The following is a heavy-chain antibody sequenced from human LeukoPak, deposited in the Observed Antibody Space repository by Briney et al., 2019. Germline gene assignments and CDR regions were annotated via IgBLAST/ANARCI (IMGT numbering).Heavy chain of an antibody. V-gene: IGHV4-4*07. Sequence: SETLSLTCTVSGGSISSYYWSWIRQPAGKGLEWIGRIYTSGSTNYNPSLKSRVTMSVDTSKNQFSLKLSSVTAADTAVYYCASTTYYYDSSGYSLDYWGQGTLATVSS. CDR1: GGSISSYY. D-gene: IGHD3-22*01. J-gene: IGHJ4*02. CDR3: ASTTYYYDSSGYSLDY. CDR2: IYTSGST.